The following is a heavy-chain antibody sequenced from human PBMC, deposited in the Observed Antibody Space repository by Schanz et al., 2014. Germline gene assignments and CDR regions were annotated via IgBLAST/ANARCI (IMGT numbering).Heavy chain of an antibody. CDR2: ISDDGSGK. D-gene: IGHD3-9*01. V-gene: IGHV3-30*18. Sequence: QVHLVESGGGVVQPGRSLRLSCAASGFTFSRYGMHWVRQAPGKGLEWVAVISDDGSGKYSADSVKGRFTISRDNSKNTLYLQVNSLRAEDTAVYYCAKHVRSLTGNDYWGQGTLXTVSS. CDR1: GFTFSRYG. J-gene: IGHJ4*02. CDR3: AKHVRSLTGNDY.